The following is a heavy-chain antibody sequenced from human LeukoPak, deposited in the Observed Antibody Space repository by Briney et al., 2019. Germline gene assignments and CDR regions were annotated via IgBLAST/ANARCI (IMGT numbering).Heavy chain of an antibody. V-gene: IGHV1-69*04. CDR2: IIPILGIA. J-gene: IGHJ3*02. Sequence: SVKVSCKASGYTFTSYDISWVRQAPGQGLEWMGRIIPILGIANYAQKFQGRVTITADKSTSTAYMELSSLRSEDTAVYYCASRAQKRDADDAFDIWGQGTMVTVSS. CDR1: GYTFTSYD. CDR3: ASRAQKRDADDAFDI.